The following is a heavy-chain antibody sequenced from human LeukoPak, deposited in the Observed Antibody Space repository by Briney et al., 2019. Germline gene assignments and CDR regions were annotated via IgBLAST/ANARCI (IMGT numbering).Heavy chain of an antibody. D-gene: IGHD3-22*01. V-gene: IGHV4-34*01. CDR1: GGSFSGYY. Sequence: SETLSLTCAVYGGSFSGYYWTWIRQPPGKGLEWIGEMNHSGSANYNPSLKSRVTISVDTSKNQCSLRLSSVTAADTAVYYCARRDDSSGYHKIFDYWGPGTLVTVSS. J-gene: IGHJ4*02. CDR2: MNHSGSA. CDR3: ARRDDSSGYHKIFDY.